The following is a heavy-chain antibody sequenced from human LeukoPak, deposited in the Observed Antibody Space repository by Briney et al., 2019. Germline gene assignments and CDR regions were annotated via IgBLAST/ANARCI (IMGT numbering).Heavy chain of an antibody. V-gene: IGHV3-30*04. D-gene: IGHD4-17*01. J-gene: IGHJ4*02. Sequence: QTGGSLRLSCAASEFTFSSYAMHWVRQAPGKGLEWVAVISYDGSNKYYADSVKGRFTISRDNSKNTLYLQMNSLRAEDTAVYYCARGRLRSLDYWGQGTLVTVSS. CDR3: ARGRLRSLDY. CDR1: EFTFSSYA. CDR2: ISYDGSNK.